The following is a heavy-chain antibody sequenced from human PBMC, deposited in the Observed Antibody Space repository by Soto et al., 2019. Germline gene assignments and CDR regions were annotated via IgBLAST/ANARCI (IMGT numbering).Heavy chain of an antibody. CDR3: AKEGSVTAALDY. CDR2: ISGSGSAT. V-gene: IGHV3-23*01. Sequence: EVQLLESGGDLVQPGGSLRLSCEASGFTFNSYAMNWVRQTPGKRLEWVSGISGSGSATFYADSVKGRLTISRDNSNNTLYLQMNSLRAEDTAVYYCAKEGSVTAALDYWGQGILVTVSS. J-gene: IGHJ4*02. D-gene: IGHD6-13*01. CDR1: GFTFNSYA.